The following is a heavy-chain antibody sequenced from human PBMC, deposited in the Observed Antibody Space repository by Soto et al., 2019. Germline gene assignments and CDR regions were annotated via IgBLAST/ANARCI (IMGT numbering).Heavy chain of an antibody. D-gene: IGHD4-17*01. CDR2: VYPDDSTV. Sequence: GESLKISCKASGYTFPNYWIGWVRQMPVKGPERMGIVYPDDSTVRYNPTFQGQVTISADKSISTAFLQWSGLRASDTAMYYCARLRTSVTTEDAFDIWVPGTMVTVS. CDR1: GYTFPNYW. V-gene: IGHV5-51*01. J-gene: IGHJ3*02. CDR3: ARLRTSVTTEDAFDI.